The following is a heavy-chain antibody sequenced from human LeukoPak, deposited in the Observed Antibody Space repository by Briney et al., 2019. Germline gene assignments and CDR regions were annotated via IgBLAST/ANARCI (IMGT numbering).Heavy chain of an antibody. Sequence: GGSLRLSCAASGFTFSSYGMSWVRQAPGKGLEWVSGISGSGGSTYYADSVKGRFTISRDNSKNTLYLQMNSLRAEDTAVYYCASGGISGFDYWGQGTLVTVSS. D-gene: IGHD2-15*01. CDR3: ASGGISGFDY. CDR2: ISGSGGST. J-gene: IGHJ4*02. V-gene: IGHV3-23*01. CDR1: GFTFSSYG.